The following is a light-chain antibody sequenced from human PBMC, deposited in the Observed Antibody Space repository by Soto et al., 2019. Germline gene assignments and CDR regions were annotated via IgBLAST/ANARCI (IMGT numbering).Light chain of an antibody. Sequence: EIVLTQSPGTLSLSPGERATLSCRASQSVSSSYLAWYQQKPGQAPRLLIYGASSRATGIPDRFSGSGSGTYFTLTISRLEPEDFAVYYCQQDGSSPPWYTFGQGTKLEIK. CDR1: QSVSSSY. J-gene: IGKJ2*01. CDR2: GAS. V-gene: IGKV3-20*01. CDR3: QQDGSSPPWYT.